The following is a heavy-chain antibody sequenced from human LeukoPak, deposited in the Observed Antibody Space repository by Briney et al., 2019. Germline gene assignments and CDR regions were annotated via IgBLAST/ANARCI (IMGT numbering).Heavy chain of an antibody. CDR1: GFIFNNYA. J-gene: IGHJ6*02. Sequence: GGSLRLSCAGSGFIFNNYAMHWVRQPPGKGLEWVSGISWNSGSIDYADSVKGRFTISRDNAKNSLYLQMNSLRAEDTAVYYCARDLGIVYYYGMDVWGQGTTVIVSS. CDR3: ARDLGIVYYYGMDV. D-gene: IGHD7-27*01. CDR2: ISWNSGSI. V-gene: IGHV3-9*01.